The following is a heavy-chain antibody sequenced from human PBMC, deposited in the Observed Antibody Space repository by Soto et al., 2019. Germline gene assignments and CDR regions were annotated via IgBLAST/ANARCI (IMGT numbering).Heavy chain of an antibody. CDR3: EKDKRQDYGYYYYGMDV. CDR1: GFTFDDYA. V-gene: IGHV3-43D*04. CDR2: ISWDGGST. D-gene: IGHD3-16*01. J-gene: IGHJ6*02. Sequence: HPGGSLRLSCAASGFTFDDYAMHWVRQAPGKGLEWVSLISWDGGSTYYADSVKGRFTISRDNSKNSLYLQMNSLRAEDTDLYYCEKDKRQDYGYYYYGMDVWGQGTTVTVSS.